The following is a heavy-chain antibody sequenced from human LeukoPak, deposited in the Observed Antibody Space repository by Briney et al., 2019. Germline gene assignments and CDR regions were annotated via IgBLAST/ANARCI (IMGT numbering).Heavy chain of an antibody. CDR3: ATSIPEYYYMDV. Sequence: GGSLRLSCAASGFTFDDYAMHWVRQAPGKGLEWVSLISWDGGSTYYADSVKGRFTISRDNSKNSLYLQMNSLRAEDTALYYCATSIPEYYYMDVWGKGTTVTVSS. CDR2: ISWDGGST. V-gene: IGHV3-43D*03. J-gene: IGHJ6*03. CDR1: GFTFDDYA. D-gene: IGHD1-20*01.